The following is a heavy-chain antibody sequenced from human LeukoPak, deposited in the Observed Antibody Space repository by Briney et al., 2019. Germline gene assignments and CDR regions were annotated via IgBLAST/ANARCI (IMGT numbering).Heavy chain of an antibody. J-gene: IGHJ4*02. CDR3: ARDSGWYPVDY. V-gene: IGHV3-7*01. D-gene: IGHD6-19*01. CDR1: GFTFSNYW. Sequence: GGSLRLSCAASGFTFSNYWMTWVRQAPGKELEWVANIKEDGSDKNYVDSVKGRFIISRDNAKNSLYLQMNSLRAEDTAMYFCARDSGWYPVDYWGQGTLVTVSS. CDR2: IKEDGSDK.